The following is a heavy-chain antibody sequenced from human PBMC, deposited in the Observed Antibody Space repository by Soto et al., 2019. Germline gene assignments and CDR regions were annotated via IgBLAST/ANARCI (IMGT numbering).Heavy chain of an antibody. Sequence: QAQLVQSGADMKTPGYSVKVSCKASGFTFTMYGFSWVRQAPGQGLEWMGWISAYRGNTNSAPKFQDRVTMTTDTSTSTAYMELGSLRSDDTAVYYCARVVVAATHETEHDSWGQGTRVIVSS. CDR3: ARVVVAATHETEHDS. J-gene: IGHJ5*01. D-gene: IGHD2-15*01. CDR2: ISAYRGNT. V-gene: IGHV1-18*01. CDR1: GFTFTMYG.